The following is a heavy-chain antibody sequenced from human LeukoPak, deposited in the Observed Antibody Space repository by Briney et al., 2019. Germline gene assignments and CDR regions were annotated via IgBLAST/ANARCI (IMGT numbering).Heavy chain of an antibody. Sequence: ASVKVSCEASGYTFIGYYIHWVRQAPGQRLEWVGWINPNSGGIKYAQKFQGRVTMTRDTSVSTAYMELKRLTSDDTAVYYCARVLFSGIPDWFDPWGQEPLVTVSS. V-gene: IGHV1-2*02. CDR3: ARVLFSGIPDWFDP. J-gene: IGHJ5*02. CDR2: INPNSGGI. CDR1: GYTFIGYY. D-gene: IGHD2-21*01.